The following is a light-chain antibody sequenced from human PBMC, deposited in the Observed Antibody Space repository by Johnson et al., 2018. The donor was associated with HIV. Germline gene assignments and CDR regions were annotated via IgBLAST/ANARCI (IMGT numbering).Light chain of an antibody. CDR2: ENN. CDR3: GTWDKSLNTGAV. J-gene: IGLJ1*01. Sequence: QSVLTQPPSVSAAPGQKVTISCSGSSSNIGNNYVSWYQQLPGTAPKLLIYENNKRPSVIPDRFSGSKSGTSATLGITGLQTWDEGDYYCGTWDKSLNTGAVFGTGTKVTVL. CDR1: SSNIGNNY. V-gene: IGLV1-51*02.